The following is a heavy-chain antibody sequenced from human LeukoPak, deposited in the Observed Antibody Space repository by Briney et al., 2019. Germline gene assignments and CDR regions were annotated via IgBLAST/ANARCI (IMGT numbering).Heavy chain of an antibody. V-gene: IGHV4-34*01. J-gene: IGHJ6*02. Sequence: PETLSLTCAVYGGSFSGYYWSWIRQPPGKGLEWIGEINHSGSTNYNPSLKSRVTISVDTSKNQFSLKLSSVTAADTAVYYCARDTLSGWPDYYYYGMDVWGQGTTVTVSS. CDR3: ARDTLSGWPDYYYYGMDV. CDR1: GGSFSGYY. D-gene: IGHD6-19*01. CDR2: INHSGST.